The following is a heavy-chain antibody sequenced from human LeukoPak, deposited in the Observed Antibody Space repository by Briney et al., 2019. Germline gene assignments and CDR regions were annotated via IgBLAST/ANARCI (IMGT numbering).Heavy chain of an antibody. CDR1: GFTLDDYA. D-gene: IGHD1-26*01. V-gene: IGHV3-9*01. CDR3: AKDIRRNRSGREGMDV. Sequence: GGSLRLSCAASGFTLDDYAMLWVRHPPGKGLEWGAGISWKRDSIDYVASVTGRLTISSDNDKNSPYLQMNGLRAEDTALYYCAKDIRRNRSGREGMDVSGQGTTVTVSS. J-gene: IGHJ6*02. CDR2: ISWKRDSI.